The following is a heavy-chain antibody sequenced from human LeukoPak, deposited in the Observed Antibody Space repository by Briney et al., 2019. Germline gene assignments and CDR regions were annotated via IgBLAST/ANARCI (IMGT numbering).Heavy chain of an antibody. J-gene: IGHJ4*02. CDR2: INPNSGGT. CDR3: ARDLEGSGWPGEYY. Sequence: ASVKVSLQASGYTLTRYYMHWVGQAPGQGLEWMGWINPNSGGTNYAQKFQGRVTMTRDTSISTAYMELSRLRSDDTAVYYCARDLEGSGWPGEYYWGQGTLVTVSS. D-gene: IGHD6-19*01. CDR1: GYTLTRYY. V-gene: IGHV1-2*02.